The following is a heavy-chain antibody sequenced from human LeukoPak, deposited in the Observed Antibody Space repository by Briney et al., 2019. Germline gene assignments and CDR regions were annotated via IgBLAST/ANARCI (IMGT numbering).Heavy chain of an antibody. CDR1: GGSISSGSYY. CDR2: IYTSGST. J-gene: IGHJ3*02. D-gene: IGHD1-26*01. V-gene: IGHV4-61*02. Sequence: PSETLSLTCTVSGGSISSGSYYWSWIRQPAGKGLEWIGRIYTSGSTNYNPSLKSRVTISVDTSKNQFSLKLSSVTAADTAVYYCARTIGSYAAFDIWGQGTMVTVSS. CDR3: ARTIGSYAAFDI.